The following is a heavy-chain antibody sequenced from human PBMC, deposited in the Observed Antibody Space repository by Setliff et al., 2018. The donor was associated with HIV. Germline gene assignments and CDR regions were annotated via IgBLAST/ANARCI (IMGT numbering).Heavy chain of an antibody. CDR1: GYTFTRSD. Sequence: ASVKVSCKASGYTFTRSDINWVRQAMGHGLEWMGWVNPKSGDAGHTQKFQDRLTITRNTSTNTVYMELGGLTPEDTAVYFCARSGPRYYDYWNNQPRRYFDLWGRGTPVTVSS. J-gene: IGHJ2*01. V-gene: IGHV1-8*03. CDR3: ARSGPRYYDYWNNQPRRYFDL. D-gene: IGHD3-16*01. CDR2: VNPKSGDA.